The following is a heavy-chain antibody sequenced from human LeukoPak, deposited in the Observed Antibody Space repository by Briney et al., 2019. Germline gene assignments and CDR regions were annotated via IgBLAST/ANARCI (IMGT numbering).Heavy chain of an antibody. D-gene: IGHD3-3*01. V-gene: IGHV3-66*02. CDR3: ARNVGEFWSTYYKGFFAY. CDR1: GFTVNNNY. Sequence: PGGSLRLSCAASGFTVNNNYMSWVRQAPGKGLEWVSIIYSGGYAYYADSVRGRFTISRDDSKNTLYLQMNSLRPEDTAVYYCARNVGEFWSTYYKGFFAYWGQGTLVTVPS. J-gene: IGHJ4*02. CDR2: IYSGGYA.